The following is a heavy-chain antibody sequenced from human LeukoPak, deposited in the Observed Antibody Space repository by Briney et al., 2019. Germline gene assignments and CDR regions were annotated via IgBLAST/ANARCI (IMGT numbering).Heavy chain of an antibody. CDR2: INHSGST. Sequence: PSETLSLTCAVYGGSFSGYYWSWIRQPPGKGLEWIGEINHSGSTNYNPSLKSRVTISVDTSKNQFSLKLSSVTAADTAVYYCATNSYDFGYYYYMDVWGKGTTVTVSS. V-gene: IGHV4-34*01. CDR1: GGSFSGYY. CDR3: ATNSYDFGYYYYMDV. J-gene: IGHJ6*03. D-gene: IGHD3-3*01.